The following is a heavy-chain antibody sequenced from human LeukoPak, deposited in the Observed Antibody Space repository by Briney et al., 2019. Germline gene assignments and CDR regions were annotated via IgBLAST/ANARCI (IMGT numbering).Heavy chain of an antibody. CDR1: GYTFTAYY. J-gene: IGHJ4*02. CDR3: ARDGAGSSWYGRRLDY. V-gene: IGHV1-2*06. D-gene: IGHD6-13*01. CDR2: INPKNGDT. Sequence: ASVKVSCKASGYTFTAYYIHWVRQAPGQGLEWMGRINPKNGDTNYAQKFQDRVTMTRDTSISTAYMELSRLRSDDTAVYYCARDGAGSSWYGRRLDYWGQGTLVTVSS.